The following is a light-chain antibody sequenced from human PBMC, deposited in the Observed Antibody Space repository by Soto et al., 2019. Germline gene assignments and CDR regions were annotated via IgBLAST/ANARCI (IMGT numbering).Light chain of an antibody. CDR1: QSLLFTDGKIY. CDR3: MQGTHWPIT. CDR2: KVS. J-gene: IGKJ5*01. V-gene: IGKV2-30*01. Sequence: DVVMTQSPLSLPVTLGQPASISCRSSQSLLFTDGKIYLNWFQQRPGQSPRRLIYKVSNRDSGVPARFSGSGSGTDFALKISRVEAEDVGVYYCMQGTHWPITFGQGTRLEIK.